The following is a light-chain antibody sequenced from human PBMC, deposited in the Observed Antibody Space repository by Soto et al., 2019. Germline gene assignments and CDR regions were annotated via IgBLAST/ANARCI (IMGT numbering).Light chain of an antibody. V-gene: IGKV1-5*01. CDR1: QSISRW. CDR2: DAS. CDR3: QQYNSSWT. J-gene: IGKJ1*01. Sequence: DLQMPQSPSTLSACVVYIVTITCRSSQSISRWVAWYQQTPGKAPKVLIYDASSFESGLPSRFSGSGSATEFPLTISRLPPDDSATYYRQQYNSSWTGGQGTQGDIK.